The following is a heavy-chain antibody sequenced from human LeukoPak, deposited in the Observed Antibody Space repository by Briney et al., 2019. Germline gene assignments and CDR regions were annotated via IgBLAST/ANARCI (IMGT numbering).Heavy chain of an antibody. CDR1: GYTFTSYD. CDR2: MNPNSGNT. J-gene: IGHJ3*02. V-gene: IGHV1-8*03. Sequence: VSAKVSCKASGYTFTSYDINWVRQATGQGLEWMGWMNPNSGNTGYAQKFQGRVTITRNTSISTAYMELSSLRSEDTAVYYCARGKFTISRAFDIWGQGTMVTVSS. D-gene: IGHD3-3*01. CDR3: ARGKFTISRAFDI.